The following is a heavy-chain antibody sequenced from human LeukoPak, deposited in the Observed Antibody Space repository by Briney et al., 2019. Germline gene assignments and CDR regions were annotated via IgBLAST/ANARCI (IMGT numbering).Heavy chain of an antibody. V-gene: IGHV1-69*04. Sequence: GASVKVSCKASGGTFSSYAISWVRQAPGQGLEWMGRIIPILGIANYAQKFQGRVTITADKSTSTAYMELSSLRSEDTAVYYCARGTAANPGGYSGYTIWGAVAGPYYFDYWGQGTLVTVSS. J-gene: IGHJ4*02. CDR3: ARGTAANPGGYSGYTIWGAVAGPYYFDY. D-gene: IGHD5-12*01. CDR1: GGTFSSYA. CDR2: IIPILGIA.